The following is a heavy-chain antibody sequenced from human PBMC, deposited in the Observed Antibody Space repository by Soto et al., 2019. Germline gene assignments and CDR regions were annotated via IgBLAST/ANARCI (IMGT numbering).Heavy chain of an antibody. D-gene: IGHD3-10*01. V-gene: IGHV3-30*18. CDR3: AKDLAYRTPGDPNDYYYYGMDV. CDR1: GFTFSSYG. Sequence: QVQLVESGGGVVQSVRSLRLSCAAYGFTFSSYGMHWVRQAPGKGLEWVAVISYDGSNKYYADSVKGRFTISRDNSKNTLYLQMNSLRAEDTAVYYCAKDLAYRTPGDPNDYYYYGMDVWGQGTTVTVSS. CDR2: ISYDGSNK. J-gene: IGHJ6*02.